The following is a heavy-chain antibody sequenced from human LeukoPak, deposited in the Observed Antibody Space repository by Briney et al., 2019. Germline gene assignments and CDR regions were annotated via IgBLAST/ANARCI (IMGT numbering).Heavy chain of an antibody. CDR1: GFTFTSYA. V-gene: IGHV3-23*01. D-gene: IGHD3-22*01. J-gene: IGHJ4*02. Sequence: GGSLRLSCAASGFTFTSYAMSWVRQAPGKGLEWVSAITGTGGSTYYAASVKGRFTISRDNSKNTLYLQMNSLRAEDTAVYYCAKASLMIVVVITAYDYWGQGTLVTVSS. CDR3: AKASLMIVVVITAYDY. CDR2: ITGTGGST.